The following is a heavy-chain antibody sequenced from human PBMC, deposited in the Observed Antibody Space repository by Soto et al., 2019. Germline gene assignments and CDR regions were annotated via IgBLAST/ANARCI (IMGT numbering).Heavy chain of an antibody. CDR2: INNDGSST. J-gene: IGHJ4*02. D-gene: IGHD3-10*01. CDR1: GFTFSNYW. Sequence: PGGSLRLACAASGFTFSNYWMHWVRQAPGKGPVWISRINNDGSSTNYADAVKGRFTISRDNAKNTLSLQMNSLRVEDTAVYYCASGYYSDSGSYPRPFDYWGQGILVTVSS. V-gene: IGHV3-74*01. CDR3: ASGYYSDSGSYPRPFDY.